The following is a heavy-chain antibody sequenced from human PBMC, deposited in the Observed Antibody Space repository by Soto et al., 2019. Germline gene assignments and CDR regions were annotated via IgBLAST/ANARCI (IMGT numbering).Heavy chain of an antibody. V-gene: IGHV3-23*01. Sequence: GGFLRLSCAASGFTFSNYAMSWVRQAPGKGLEWVSANSRDGGGTYYTDSVKGRFTISRDNSKNTVYLQMNTLRAEDTALYYCAKGWAYYFDSWGRGTLVTVSS. CDR3: AKGWAYYFDS. CDR2: NSRDGGGT. J-gene: IGHJ4*02. CDR1: GFTFSNYA.